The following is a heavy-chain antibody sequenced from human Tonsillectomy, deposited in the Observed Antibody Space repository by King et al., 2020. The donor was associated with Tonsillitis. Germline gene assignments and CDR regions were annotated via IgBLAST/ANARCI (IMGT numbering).Heavy chain of an antibody. V-gene: IGHV4-59*08. Sequence: LQLQESGPGLVKPSETLSLTCTVSGGSISSYYWSWIRQPPGKGLEWIGYIYYSGSTNYNPSLKSRVTISVDTSNNQFSLKLSSVTAADTAVYYCASQYYYDSSGYPAWYFDLWGRGTLVTVSS. CDR1: GGSISSYY. D-gene: IGHD3-22*01. J-gene: IGHJ2*01. CDR2: IYYSGST. CDR3: ASQYYYDSSGYPAWYFDL.